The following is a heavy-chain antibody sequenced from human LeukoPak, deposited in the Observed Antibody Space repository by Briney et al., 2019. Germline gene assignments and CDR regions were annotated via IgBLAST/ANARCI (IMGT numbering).Heavy chain of an antibody. CDR3: ARGGSHQYYYDSSGYYY. Sequence: SETLSLTCAVYGGSFSGYYWSWIRQPPGKGLEWIGEINHSGSTNYNPSLKSRVTISVDTSKNRFSLKLSSVTAADTAVYYCARGGSHQYYYDSSGYYYWGQGTLVTVSS. D-gene: IGHD3-22*01. V-gene: IGHV4-34*01. CDR1: GGSFSGYY. CDR2: INHSGST. J-gene: IGHJ4*02.